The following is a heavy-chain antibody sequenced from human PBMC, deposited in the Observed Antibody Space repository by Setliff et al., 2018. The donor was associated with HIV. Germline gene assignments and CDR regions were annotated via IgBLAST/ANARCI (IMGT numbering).Heavy chain of an antibody. V-gene: IGHV4-59*01. D-gene: IGHD3-10*01. CDR3: ARGRDKYGPIDY. Sequence: SETLSLTCTVSGGSISSYYWSWIRQPPGKGLEWIGYISYSGSADYNPSLKSRVTISVDTSKNQFSLKLSSVTAADTAIYYCARGRDKYGPIDYWGQGTLVTAPQ. CDR2: ISYSGSA. CDR1: GGSISSYY. J-gene: IGHJ4*02.